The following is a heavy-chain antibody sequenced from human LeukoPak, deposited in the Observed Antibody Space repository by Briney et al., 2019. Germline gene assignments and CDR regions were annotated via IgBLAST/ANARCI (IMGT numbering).Heavy chain of an antibody. D-gene: IGHD3-22*01. J-gene: IGHJ4*02. CDR1: GLTVSSNC. V-gene: IGHV3-53*01. CDR3: ARGVPPNYYDSSGYPYYFDY. CDR2: IYSGGNT. Sequence: GGSLRLSCAASGLTVSSNCMSWVRQAPGKGLEWVSFIYSGGNTYYADSVKGRFTISRDNSKNTFHLQMNSLRAEDTAVYYCARGVPPNYYDSSGYPYYFDYWGQGTLVTVSS.